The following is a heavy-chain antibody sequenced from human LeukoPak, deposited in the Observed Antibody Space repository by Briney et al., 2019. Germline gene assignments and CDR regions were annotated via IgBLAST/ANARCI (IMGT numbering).Heavy chain of an antibody. Sequence: GPLRLSCAASGFTFSSYGMSWIRQPAGKGLELIGRIFTSGRTNYNPSLKSRVTISLDTSKNQFSLKLSSVTAADTAVYYCARGLTYYYGSGSNNWFDPWGQGTLVTVSS. J-gene: IGHJ5*02. V-gene: IGHV4-4*07. CDR3: ARGLTYYYGSGSNNWFDP. CDR2: IFTSGRT. D-gene: IGHD3-10*01. CDR1: GFTFSSYG.